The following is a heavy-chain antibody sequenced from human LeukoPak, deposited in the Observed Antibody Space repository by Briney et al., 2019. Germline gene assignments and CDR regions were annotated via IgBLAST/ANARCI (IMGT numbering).Heavy chain of an antibody. V-gene: IGHV1-18*01. CDR3: AREMGPGGFWSGYYRTPFDY. D-gene: IGHD3-3*01. Sequence: ASVKVSCKASGYTFTSYGISWVRQAPGQGLEWMGWISAYNGNTNYAQKLQGRVTMTTDTSKSTAYMELRSLRSDDTAVYYCAREMGPGGFWSGYYRTPFDYWGQGTLVTVSS. CDR2: ISAYNGNT. CDR1: GYTFTSYG. J-gene: IGHJ4*02.